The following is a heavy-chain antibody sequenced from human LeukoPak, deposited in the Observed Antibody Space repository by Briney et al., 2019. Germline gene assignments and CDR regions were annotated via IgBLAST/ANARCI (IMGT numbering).Heavy chain of an antibody. Sequence: ASVKVSCKASGYTFIDYAINWVRQAPGQGPEWMGWINTNTGNPTYAQGFTGRFVFSLDTSVNTAYLQISILKAQDTAVYFCAREGPGASNWFDSWGQGSLVSVSS. J-gene: IGHJ5*01. CDR3: AREGPGASNWFDS. D-gene: IGHD2-2*01. V-gene: IGHV7-4-1*02. CDR2: INTNTGNP. CDR1: GYTFIDYA.